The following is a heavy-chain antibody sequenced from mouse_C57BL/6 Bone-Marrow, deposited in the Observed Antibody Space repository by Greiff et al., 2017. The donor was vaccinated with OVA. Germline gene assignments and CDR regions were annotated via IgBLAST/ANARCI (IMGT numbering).Heavy chain of an antibody. V-gene: IGHV1-59*01. CDR2: IDPSDSYT. CDR1: GYTFTSYW. J-gene: IGHJ1*03. CDR3: AREEGSYV. Sequence: QVHVKQPGAELVRPGTSVKLSCKASGYTFTSYWMHWVKQRPGQGLEWIGVIDPSDSYTNYNQKFKGKATLTVDTSSSTAYMQLSSLTSEDSAVYYCAREEGSYVWGTGTTVTVSS.